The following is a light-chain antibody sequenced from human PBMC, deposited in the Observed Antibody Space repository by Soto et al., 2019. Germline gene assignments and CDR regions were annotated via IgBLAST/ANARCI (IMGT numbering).Light chain of an antibody. CDR3: QQFNSYQWT. Sequence: DIQMTQSPSTLSASVGDRVTITCRASQSIGDWLAWYQQKPGKAPNLLIYKASSLESGVPSRFSGSGSGTEFTVTISSLQHEDFATYYCQQFNSYQWTFGQGTKVDIK. CDR2: KAS. V-gene: IGKV1-5*03. CDR1: QSIGDW. J-gene: IGKJ1*01.